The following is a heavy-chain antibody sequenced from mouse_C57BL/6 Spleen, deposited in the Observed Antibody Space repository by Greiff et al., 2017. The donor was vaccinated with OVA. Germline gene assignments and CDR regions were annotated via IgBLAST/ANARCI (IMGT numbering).Heavy chain of an antibody. Sequence: EVQLQQSGTVLARPGASVKMSCKTSGYTFTSYWMHWVKQRPGQGLEWIGAIYPGNSDTSYNQKFKGKAKLTAVTSASTAYMELSSLTNEDSAVYYCTRGALYDYDAGAMDYWGQGTSGTVSS. CDR1: GYTFTSYW. J-gene: IGHJ4*01. D-gene: IGHD2-4*01. CDR2: IYPGNSDT. V-gene: IGHV1-5*01. CDR3: TRGALYDYDAGAMDY.